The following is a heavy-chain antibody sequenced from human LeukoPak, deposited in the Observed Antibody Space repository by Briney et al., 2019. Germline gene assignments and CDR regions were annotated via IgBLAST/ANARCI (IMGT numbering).Heavy chain of an antibody. D-gene: IGHD3-10*01. V-gene: IGHV4-34*01. J-gene: IGHJ3*02. CDR3: ARGGLVRGTINSLIGFDI. Sequence: PSETLFLTCAVHGGSFSGYYWSWIRQPPGKGLEWIGEINHSGSTNYNPSLKSRVTISVDTSKNQFSLKLSSVTPEDTALYYCARGGLVRGTINSLIGFDIWGQGIMVTVSS. CDR1: GGSFSGYY. CDR2: INHSGST.